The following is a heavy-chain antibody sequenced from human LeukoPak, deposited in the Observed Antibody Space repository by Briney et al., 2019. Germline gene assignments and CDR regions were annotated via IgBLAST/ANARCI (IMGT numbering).Heavy chain of an antibody. Sequence: PSETLSLTCAVYGGSLSGYYWSWIRQPPGKGLEWIGEINHSGSTNYNPSLKSRVTISVDTSKNQFSLKLSSVTAADTAVYYCARVGDGYNPHFGYWGQGTLVTVSS. D-gene: IGHD5-12*01. CDR1: GGSLSGYY. V-gene: IGHV4-34*01. CDR3: ARVGDGYNPHFGY. J-gene: IGHJ4*02. CDR2: INHSGST.